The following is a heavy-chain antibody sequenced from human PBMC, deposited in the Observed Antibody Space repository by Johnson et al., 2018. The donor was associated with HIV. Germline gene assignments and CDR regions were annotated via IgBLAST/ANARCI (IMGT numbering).Heavy chain of an antibody. CDR3: ARKVRFGPFDI. J-gene: IGHJ3*02. Sequence: VQLVESGGGLVQPGGSLRLSCTASGFTFDDYAMHWVRQAPGKGLEWVSAISGSGGSTYYVDSVKGRFTISRDNSKNTLYLQMNSLRAEDTAVYYCARKVRFGPFDIWGQGTMVTVSS. V-gene: IGHV3-23*04. D-gene: IGHD3-10*01. CDR2: ISGSGGST. CDR1: GFTFDDYA.